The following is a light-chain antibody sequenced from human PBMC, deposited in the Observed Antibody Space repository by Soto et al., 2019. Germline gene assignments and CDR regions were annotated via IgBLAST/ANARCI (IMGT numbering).Light chain of an antibody. J-gene: IGKJ3*01. CDR2: GAS. CDR1: QSLSSSY. Sequence: EIVLTQSPGTLSLSPGERATLSCRASQSLSSSYLAWYQQKPGQAPRLLIYGASTRATGIPARFSGSGSGTEFTLTISSLQSEDFAVYYCQQYNNWPLFTFGPGTKVDIK. V-gene: IGKV3-15*01. CDR3: QQYNNWPLFT.